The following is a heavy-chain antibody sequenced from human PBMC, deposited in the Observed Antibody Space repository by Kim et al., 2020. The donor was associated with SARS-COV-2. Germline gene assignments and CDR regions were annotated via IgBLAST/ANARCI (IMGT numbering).Heavy chain of an antibody. J-gene: IGHJ4*02. D-gene: IGHD3-22*01. Sequence: GGSMRLSCAASGFTFSSYSMNWVRQAPGKGLEWVSSISSSSSYIYYADSVKGRFTISRDNAKNSLYLQMNSLRAEDTAVYYCARDPFEYYYDSSGYYGYWGQGTLVTVSS. CDR3: ARDPFEYYYDSSGYYGY. CDR2: ISSSSSYI. V-gene: IGHV3-21*01. CDR1: GFTFSSYS.